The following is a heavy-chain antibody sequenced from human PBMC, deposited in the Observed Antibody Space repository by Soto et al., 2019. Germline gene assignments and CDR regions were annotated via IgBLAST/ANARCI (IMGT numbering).Heavy chain of an antibody. D-gene: IGHD2-2*02. CDR2: IYPGDSDT. CDR1: GYTFTDYW. CDR3: AKDLRYCSSTSSYIRPYYFDY. V-gene: IGHV5-51*01. Sequence: GESLKISCKGSGYTFTDYWIGWVRQLPGKGLEWMGIIYPGDSDTRYSPSFQGHVTITVDKSTSTAYLQWNTLKASDTAMYYCAKDLRYCSSTSSYIRPYYFDYWGQGTLVTVSS. J-gene: IGHJ4*02.